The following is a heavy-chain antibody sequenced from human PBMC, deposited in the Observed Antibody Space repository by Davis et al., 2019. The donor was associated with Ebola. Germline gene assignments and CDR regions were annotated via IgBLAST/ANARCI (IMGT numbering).Heavy chain of an antibody. CDR2: INPKSGAT. D-gene: IGHD2-2*01. V-gene: IGHV1-2*02. CDR1: GYTFIYYY. CDR3: ARGPAANAPLDY. Sequence: ASVKVSCKAFGYTFIYYYINWVRQTPGQGLEWMGRINPKSGATTYAQRFQGRVTMTRDTSSGTAYMDLGSLKSDDTAVYYCARGPAANAPLDYWGQGTLVTASS. J-gene: IGHJ4*02.